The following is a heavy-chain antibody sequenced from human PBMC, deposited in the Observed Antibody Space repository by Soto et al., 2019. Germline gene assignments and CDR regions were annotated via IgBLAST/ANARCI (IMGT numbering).Heavy chain of an antibody. CDR1: GYTFTSYY. D-gene: IGHD2-21*02. Sequence: QVQLVQSGAEVQKPGASVKVSCKASGYTFTSYYMHWVRQAPGQGLEWMGIINPSGGSTSYAQKFRGRVTMTRDTSTSTVYTALSSLCSQDTAVYYCARDEADSDSGDYFYYYGMDVCVHGTADTVAS. CDR3: ARDEADSDSGDYFYYYGMDV. CDR2: INPSGGST. V-gene: IGHV1-46*01. J-gene: IGHJ6*02.